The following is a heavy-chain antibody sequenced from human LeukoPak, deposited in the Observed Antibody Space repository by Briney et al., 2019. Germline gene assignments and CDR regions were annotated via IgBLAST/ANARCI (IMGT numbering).Heavy chain of an antibody. Sequence: HAGGSLRLSCAASGFTFSNYGMHWVRQDPGKGLEWVAVLAHDGSVAYYADWVKGRFTISRDNSRNTLYLQMNSLRAEDTAVYYCAKEPTPHSSGWYFPDDHWGQGALVTVSS. CDR2: LAHDGSVA. CDR1: GFTFSNYG. V-gene: IGHV3-30*18. CDR3: AKEPTPHSSGWYFPDDH. J-gene: IGHJ5*02. D-gene: IGHD6-19*01.